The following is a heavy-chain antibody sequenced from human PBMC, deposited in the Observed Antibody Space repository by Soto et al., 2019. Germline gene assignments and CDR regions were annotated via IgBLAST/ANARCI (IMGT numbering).Heavy chain of an antibody. CDR1: GFTFSSYA. CDR2: ISGSGGST. CDR3: AKGGRCSSTSCQYFDY. V-gene: IGHV3-23*01. J-gene: IGHJ4*02. D-gene: IGHD2-2*01. Sequence: GSLRLSCAASGFTFSSYAMSWVRQATGKGLEWVSAISGSGGSTYYADSVKGRFTISRDNSKNTLYLQMNSLRAEDTAVYYCAKGGRCSSTSCQYFDYWGQGTLVTVSS.